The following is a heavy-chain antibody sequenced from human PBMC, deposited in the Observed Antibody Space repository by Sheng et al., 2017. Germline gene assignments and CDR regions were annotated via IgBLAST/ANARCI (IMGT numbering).Heavy chain of an antibody. CDR2: IKRKTDGETT. CDR3: ATAAAGRFF. Sequence: EVQLVESGGGLVKPGGSLRLSCAASGLSFSNAWMSWVRQAPGKGLEWVGRIKRKTDGETTEYAAPVKGRFTISRDDSKNTLYLQMNSLKTEDTAVYYCATAAAGRFFWGQGTLVTVSS. V-gene: IGHV3-15*01. CDR1: GLSFSNAW. D-gene: IGHD3-3*01. J-gene: IGHJ1*01.